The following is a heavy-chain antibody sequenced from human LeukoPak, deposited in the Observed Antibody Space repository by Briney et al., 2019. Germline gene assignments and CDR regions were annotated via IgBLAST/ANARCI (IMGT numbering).Heavy chain of an antibody. CDR3: VRDAS. CDR2: IYSGGGT. V-gene: IGHV3-66*01. Sequence: GGSLRLSCAVSGVTVSSNHMSWVRQAPGKGLEWVSAIYSGGGTYYADSVKGRFTLSRDISRNTLYLQMNSLRAEDTAVYYCVRDASWGQGTLVTVSS. CDR1: GVTVSSNH. J-gene: IGHJ4*02.